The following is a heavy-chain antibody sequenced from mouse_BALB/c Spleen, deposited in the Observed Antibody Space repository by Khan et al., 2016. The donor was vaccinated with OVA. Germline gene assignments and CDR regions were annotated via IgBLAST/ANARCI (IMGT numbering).Heavy chain of an antibody. V-gene: IGHV5-6*01. J-gene: IGHJ3*01. CDR1: GFTFSAYS. CDR2: ISSGADYT. D-gene: IGHD4-1*01. Sequence: EVQLVESGGDLVKPGGSLKLSCAASGFTFSAYSMSWVRQTPDKRLEWVATISSGADYTYYPDGVKGRFTISRDNAKNTLYLQMSSLKSGDTAMYYCASHLTGSFAYWGQGTLVTVSA. CDR3: ASHLTGSFAY.